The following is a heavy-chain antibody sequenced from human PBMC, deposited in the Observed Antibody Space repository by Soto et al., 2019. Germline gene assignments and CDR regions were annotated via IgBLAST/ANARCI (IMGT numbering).Heavy chain of an antibody. CDR3: SGYYSYAFDI. Sequence: ASVKASCKASGVTFTSYYMHWVRQAPGQGLEWMGIINPSGGSTSYAQKFQGRVTMTRDTTTSTVYMELSSLRSEDTAVYYCSGYYSYAFDIWGQGTMVTVSS. V-gene: IGHV1-46*01. CDR2: INPSGGST. D-gene: IGHD3-22*01. CDR1: GVTFTSYY. J-gene: IGHJ3*02.